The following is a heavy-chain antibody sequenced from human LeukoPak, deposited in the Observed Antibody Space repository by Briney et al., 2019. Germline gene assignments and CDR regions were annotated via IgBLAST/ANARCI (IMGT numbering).Heavy chain of an antibody. D-gene: IGHD1-26*01. V-gene: IGHV3-48*03. CDR3: ARSLVVGATYPYH. Sequence: PGGSLRLSCAASGFTFSSYEMNWVRQAPGKGLEWVSYISSSDSTIYYADSVKGRFTISRDNAKNSLYLQLNSLRAEDTAVYYCARSLVVGATYPYHWGQGTLVTVSS. CDR2: ISSSDSTI. J-gene: IGHJ5*02. CDR1: GFTFSSYE.